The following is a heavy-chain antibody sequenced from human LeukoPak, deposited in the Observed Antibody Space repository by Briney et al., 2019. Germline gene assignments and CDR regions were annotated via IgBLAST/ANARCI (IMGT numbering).Heavy chain of an antibody. V-gene: IGHV3-33*01. J-gene: IGHJ6*04. CDR1: GFTFSSYG. CDR2: IWYDGSNK. D-gene: IGHD4-23*01. CDR3: ARDGTTVVPLGMDV. Sequence: GRPLRLSCAASGFTFSSYGMHWVRQAPGKGLEWVAVIWYDGSNKYYADSVKGRFTISRDNSKNTLYLQMNSLRAEDTAVYYCARDGTTVVPLGMDVWGKGTTVTVSS.